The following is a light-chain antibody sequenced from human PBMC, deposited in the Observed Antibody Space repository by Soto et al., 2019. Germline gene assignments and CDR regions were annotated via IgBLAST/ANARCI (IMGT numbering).Light chain of an antibody. CDR3: QQYNNWPWT. J-gene: IGKJ1*01. Sequence: ETVLTQSPATLSLSPGERATLSCRASQSVSSYLAWYQQKPGQAPRLLIYDASNRATGIPARFSGSGSGTEFTLTISSLQSEDFAVYYCQQYNNWPWTFGQGTKVDI. V-gene: IGKV3-15*01. CDR1: QSVSSY. CDR2: DAS.